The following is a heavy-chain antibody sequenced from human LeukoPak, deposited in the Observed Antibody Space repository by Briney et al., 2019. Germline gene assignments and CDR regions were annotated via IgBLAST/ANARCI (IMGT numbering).Heavy chain of an antibody. CDR1: GFTFSSNW. J-gene: IGHJ5*02. D-gene: IGHD3-16*01. CDR3: ASQSYARFDP. V-gene: IGHV3-7*01. CDR2: IQPDGGEQ. Sequence: GGSLRLSCAASGFTFSSNWMSWVRQAPGKGLEWVGNIQPDGGEQYPVDSVKGRFTISRDNARNSLFLQMNSLRVEGTAVYYCASQSYARFDPWGQGTLVTVSS.